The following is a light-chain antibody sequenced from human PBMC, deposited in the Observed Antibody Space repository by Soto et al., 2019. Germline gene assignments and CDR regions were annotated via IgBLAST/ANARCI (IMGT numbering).Light chain of an antibody. CDR2: ENN. CDR3: QSYDSSLSGYV. Sequence: QAVVTQPPSVSEAPGQRVTISCTGSSSNIGAGYEAHWYQQVPGTAHKLLIYENNNRPSGVPDRFSGSKSGTSASLAITGLQADDEADYYCQSYDSSLSGYVFGTGTKLTVL. V-gene: IGLV1-40*01. J-gene: IGLJ1*01. CDR1: SSNIGAGYE.